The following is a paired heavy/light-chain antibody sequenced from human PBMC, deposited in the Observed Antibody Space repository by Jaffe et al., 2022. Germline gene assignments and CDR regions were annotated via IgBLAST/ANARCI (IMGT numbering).Heavy chain of an antibody. CDR3: AKDLSSRPGRGSGWSGPARTNPGDY. J-gene: IGHJ4*02. V-gene: IGHV3-30*18. D-gene: IGHD6-19*01. Sequence: QVQLVESGGGVVQPGRSLRLSCAASGFTFSSYGMHWVRQAPGKGLEWVAVISYDGSNKYYADSVKGRFTISRDNSKNTLYLQMNSLRAEDTAVYYCAKDLSSRPGRGSGWSGPARTNPGDYWGQGTLVTVSS. CDR2: ISYDGSNK. CDR1: GFTFSSYG.
Light chain of an antibody. CDR2: AAS. CDR1: QGISSY. V-gene: IGKV1D-8*02. J-gene: IGKJ3*01. Sequence: AIWMTQSPSLLSASTGDRVTISCRMSQGISSYLAWYQQKPGKAPELLIYAASTLQSGVPSRFSGSGSGTDFTLTISCLQSEDFATYYCQQYYSFPLTFGPGTKVDIK. CDR3: QQYYSFPLT.